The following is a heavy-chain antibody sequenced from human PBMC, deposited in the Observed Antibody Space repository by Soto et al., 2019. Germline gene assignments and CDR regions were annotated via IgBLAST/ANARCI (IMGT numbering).Heavy chain of an antibody. CDR1: GFTFSSYA. D-gene: IGHD6-13*01. CDR2: ISGSDGST. V-gene: IGHV3-23*01. CDR3: AKDRARGIAAAGTGLYYFDY. J-gene: IGHJ4*02. Sequence: GGSLRLSCAASGFTFSSYAMSWVRQAPGKGLEWVSAISGSDGSTYYADSVKGRFTISRDNSKNTLYLQMISLRAEDTAVYYCAKDRARGIAAAGTGLYYFDYWGQGTLVTVSS.